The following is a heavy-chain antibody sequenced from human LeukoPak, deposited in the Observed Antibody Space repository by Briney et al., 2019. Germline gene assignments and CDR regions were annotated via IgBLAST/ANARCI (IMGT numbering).Heavy chain of an antibody. D-gene: IGHD3-16*02. CDR3: ARFPAVMITFGGVIVR. J-gene: IGHJ4*02. V-gene: IGHV4-39*07. Sequence: SETLSLTRTVSGGSISSSSYYWGWIRQPPGKGLEWIGSIYYSGSTYYNPSLKSRVTISVDTSKNQFSLKLSSVTAADTAVYYCARFPAVMITFGGVIVRWGQGTLVTVSS. CDR2: IYYSGST. CDR1: GGSISSSSYY.